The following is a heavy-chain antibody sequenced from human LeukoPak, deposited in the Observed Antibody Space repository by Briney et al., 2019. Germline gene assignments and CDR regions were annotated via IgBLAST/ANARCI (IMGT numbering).Heavy chain of an antibody. CDR1: GFTFSSYS. CDR2: ISSSSNTI. CDR3: ASGWPTMVRGAFDY. D-gene: IGHD3-10*01. Sequence: GGSLRLSCAASGFTFSSYSMNWGRQAPGKGLEWVSYISSSSNTIYYADSVKGRFTISRDNAKNSLYLQMNSLRDEDTAVYYCASGWPTMVRGAFDYWGQGTLVTVSS. J-gene: IGHJ4*02. V-gene: IGHV3-48*02.